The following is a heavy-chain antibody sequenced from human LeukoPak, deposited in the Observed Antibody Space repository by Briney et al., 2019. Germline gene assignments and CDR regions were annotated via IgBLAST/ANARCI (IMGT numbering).Heavy chain of an antibody. Sequence: PGGSLRLPCAASGFTFYNAWMSWVRQAPGKGLEWVGRIKSKTDGGTTDYAAPVKGRFTVSRDDSKNTLYLQMNSLKIEDTAVYYCTTLGNTMIVLDAGWFDPWGQGTLVTVSS. CDR2: IKSKTDGGTT. J-gene: IGHJ5*02. CDR3: TTLGNTMIVLDAGWFDP. D-gene: IGHD3-22*01. V-gene: IGHV3-15*01. CDR1: GFTFYNAW.